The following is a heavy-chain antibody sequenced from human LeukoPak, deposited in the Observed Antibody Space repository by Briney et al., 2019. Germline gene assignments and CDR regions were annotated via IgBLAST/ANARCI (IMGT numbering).Heavy chain of an antibody. CDR1: GFTFSNHG. J-gene: IGHJ4*02. CDR2: IWYDGSNK. Sequence: GRSLRLSCAASGFTFSNHGMHWLRQAPGKGPAWVALIWYDGSNKYYGDSVKGRFTISRDNSKNTVYLQMNSLRAEDTGVYYCARDRLEAVTDDDYFDYWGQGTLVTVSS. CDR3: ARDRLEAVTDDDYFDY. V-gene: IGHV3-33*01. D-gene: IGHD2-21*02.